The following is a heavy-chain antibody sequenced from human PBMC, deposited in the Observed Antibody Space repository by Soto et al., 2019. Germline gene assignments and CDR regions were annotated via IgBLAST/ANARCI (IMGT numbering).Heavy chain of an antibody. CDR1: GFTFSSYA. Sequence: EVQLLESGGGLVQPGGSLRLSCAASGFTFSSYAMSWVRQAPGKGLEWVSAISGSGGSTYYADSVKGRFTVSRDNSKNTLYLQMNSLRAEDTAVYYCAKEDVVVVAATNWYFDLWGRGTLVTVSS. V-gene: IGHV3-23*01. D-gene: IGHD2-15*01. CDR2: ISGSGGST. J-gene: IGHJ2*01. CDR3: AKEDVVVVAATNWYFDL.